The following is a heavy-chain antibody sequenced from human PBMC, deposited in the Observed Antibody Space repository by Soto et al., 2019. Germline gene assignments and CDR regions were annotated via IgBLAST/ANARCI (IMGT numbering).Heavy chain of an antibody. D-gene: IGHD2-2*03. CDR2: IHYNGNT. CDR1: GGFIRSSRDY. CDR3: AREGNLGRWIQPLDS. V-gene: IGHV4-39*07. J-gene: IGHJ4*02. Sequence: PSETLSLTCTVSGGFIRSSRDYWGWIRQPPGKGLEWIGNIHYNGNTKYSPSLKSRVTMSVDTSKNHFSLKLISVTTADTAVYFCAREGNLGRWIQPLDSWGQGTLVTVSS.